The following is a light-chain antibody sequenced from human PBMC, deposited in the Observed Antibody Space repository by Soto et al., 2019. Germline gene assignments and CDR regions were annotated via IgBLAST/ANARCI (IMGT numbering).Light chain of an antibody. V-gene: IGKV4-1*01. Sequence: DIVMTQSPDSLAVSLGERATINCKSSQSLLYSLNNKNYLAWYQQKPGQPPKLLIHWASTREYGVPDRFTGSGSGTDFTLTISSLQDEDVAVYYCQLYYGAPLTFGGGTKVEIK. CDR3: QLYYGAPLT. CDR2: WAS. CDR1: QSLLYSLNNKNY. J-gene: IGKJ4*01.